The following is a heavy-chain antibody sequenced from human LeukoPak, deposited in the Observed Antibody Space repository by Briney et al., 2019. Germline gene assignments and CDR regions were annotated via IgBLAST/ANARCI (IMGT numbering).Heavy chain of an antibody. Sequence: PSETLSLTCTVSGGSISSYYWSWIRQPPGKGLEWIGYIYYSGSTNYNPSLKGRVTISVDTSKNQFSLKLSSVTAADTAVYYCARAYYYGSGSYAFDIWGQGKMVTVSS. CDR3: ARAYYYGSGSYAFDI. J-gene: IGHJ3*02. CDR2: IYYSGST. CDR1: GGSISSYY. D-gene: IGHD3-10*01. V-gene: IGHV4-59*01.